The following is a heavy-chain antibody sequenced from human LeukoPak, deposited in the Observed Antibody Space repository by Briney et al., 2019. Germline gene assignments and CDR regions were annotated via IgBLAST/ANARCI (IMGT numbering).Heavy chain of an antibody. Sequence: GGSLRLSCAASGFTFSSYEMKWVGQAQGKGLEGVSYISSSGRTIKYADSAKGGLNIYRDNAKTSLYLQMNSLRAEDTAVYYCARDGYDFVWGSYRYYYFDYWGQGTLVTASS. J-gene: IGHJ4*02. D-gene: IGHD3-16*02. V-gene: IGHV3-48*03. CDR3: ARDGYDFVWGSYRYYYFDY. CDR1: GFTFSSYE. CDR2: ISSSGRTI.